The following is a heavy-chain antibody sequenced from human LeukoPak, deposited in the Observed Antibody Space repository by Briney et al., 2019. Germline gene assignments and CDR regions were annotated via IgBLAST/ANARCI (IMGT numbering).Heavy chain of an antibody. CDR3: AKGVDTAMVNYAS. CDR2: INSDGSST. D-gene: IGHD5-18*01. CDR1: GFTFSSYW. J-gene: IGHJ4*02. V-gene: IGHV3-74*01. Sequence: GGSLRLSCAASGFTFSSYWMHWVRQAPGKGLVWVSRINSDGSSTSYADSVKGRFTISRDNAKSTLSLQMNTLRVEDTALYYCAKGVDTAMVNYASWGQGTLVSVSS.